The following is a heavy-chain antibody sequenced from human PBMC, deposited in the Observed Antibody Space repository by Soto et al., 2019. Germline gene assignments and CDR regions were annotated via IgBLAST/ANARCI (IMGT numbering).Heavy chain of an antibody. CDR1: GGTFSSYA. CDR3: ARDIPIMITFGGANDAFDI. V-gene: IGHV1-69*13. Sequence: ASVKVSCKASGGTFSSYAISWVRQAPGQGLEWMGGIIPIFGTANYAQKFQGRVTITADESTSTAYMELSSLRSEDTAVYYCARDIPIMITFGGANDAFDIWGQGTMVTVSS. CDR2: IIPIFGTA. D-gene: IGHD3-16*01. J-gene: IGHJ3*02.